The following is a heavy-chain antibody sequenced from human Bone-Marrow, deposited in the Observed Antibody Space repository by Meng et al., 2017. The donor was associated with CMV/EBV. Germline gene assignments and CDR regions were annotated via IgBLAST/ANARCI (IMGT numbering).Heavy chain of an antibody. D-gene: IGHD2-2*02. CDR2: ISSSGSTI. J-gene: IGHJ6*02. V-gene: IGHV3-48*03. Sequence: GESLKISCAASGFTFSSYGMNWVRQAPGKGLEWVSYISSSGSTIYYADSVKGRFTISRDNAKNSLYLQMNSLRAEDTAVYYCARDSYCSSTSCYRLYYYGMDVWGQGTTVTVSS. CDR1: GFTFSSYG. CDR3: ARDSYCSSTSCYRLYYYGMDV.